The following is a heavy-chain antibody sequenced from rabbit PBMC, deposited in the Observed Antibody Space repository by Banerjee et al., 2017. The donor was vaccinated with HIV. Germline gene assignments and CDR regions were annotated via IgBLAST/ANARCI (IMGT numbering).Heavy chain of an antibody. V-gene: IGHV1S7*01. D-gene: IGHD4-1*01. J-gene: IGHJ4*01. Sequence: QLKESGGGLVQPGGSLKLSCKASGFDFSSYYMSWVRQAPGKGLEWIGYIDPVFGSTYYASWVNGRFTISSHNAQNTLYLQLNSLTAADTATYFCARDPSSGWGERYFNLWGPGTLVTVS. CDR1: GFDFSSYY. CDR3: ARDPSSGWGERYFNL. CDR2: IDPVFGST.